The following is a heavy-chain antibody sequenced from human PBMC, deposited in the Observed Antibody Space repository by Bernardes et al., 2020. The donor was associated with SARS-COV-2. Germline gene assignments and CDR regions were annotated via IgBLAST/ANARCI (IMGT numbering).Heavy chain of an antibody. V-gene: IGHV4-59*08. CDR1: VGSISSYY. D-gene: IGHD3-3*01. J-gene: IGHJ5*02. Sequence: LSVTCTASVGSISSYYWSWIRQPPGKGLEWIGYISYSGSTNYNPSLKSRVTIAVDTSKNQFSLKLSSVTAADTAVYYCARHARITIFGVVIIPSWFDPWGQGTLVTVSS. CDR2: ISYSGST. CDR3: ARHARITIFGVVIIPSWFDP.